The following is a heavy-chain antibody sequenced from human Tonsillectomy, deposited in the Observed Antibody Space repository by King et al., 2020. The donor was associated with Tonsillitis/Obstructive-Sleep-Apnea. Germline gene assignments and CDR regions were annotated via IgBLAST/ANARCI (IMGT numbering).Heavy chain of an antibody. CDR2: TYYRSKWYN. Sequence: VQLQQSGPGLVKPSQTLSLTCAISGDSVSSKSAAWNWIRQSPSRGLEWLGRTYYRSKWYNDFAVSVKSRITINPDTSKNQFSLQLNSVTPEDTAMYWCARGGHKWTCEAHYYYYYGMDVWGQGTTVTVSS. CDR1: GDSVSSKSAA. V-gene: IGHV6-1*01. CDR3: ARGGHKWTCEAHYYYYYGMDV. J-gene: IGHJ6*02. D-gene: IGHD1-26*01.